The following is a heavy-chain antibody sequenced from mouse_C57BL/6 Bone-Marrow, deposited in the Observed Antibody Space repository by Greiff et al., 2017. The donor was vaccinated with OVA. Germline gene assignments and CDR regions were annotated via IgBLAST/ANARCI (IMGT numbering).Heavy chain of an antibody. CDR3: ARHEDGYYASYFDY. Sequence: QVQLQQSGPELVKPGASVKISCKASGYAFSSSWMNWVKQRPGKGLVWIGRLYPGDGDTNYNGKFKGKATLTADKSSSTAYMQLSSLTSEDSAVYFCARHEDGYYASYFDYWGQGTTLTVSS. J-gene: IGHJ2*01. D-gene: IGHD2-3*01. V-gene: IGHV1-82*01. CDR1: GYAFSSSW. CDR2: LYPGDGDT.